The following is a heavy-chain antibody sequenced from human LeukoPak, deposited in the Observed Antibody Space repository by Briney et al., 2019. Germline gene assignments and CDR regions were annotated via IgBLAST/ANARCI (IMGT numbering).Heavy chain of an antibody. CDR1: GFTFSRYW. V-gene: IGHV3-48*03. Sequence: SGGSLRLSCAASGFTFSRYWMNWVRQAPGKGLEWVSYISSSGSTIYYADSVKGRFTISRDNAKNSLYLQMNSLRAEDTAVYYCAREEVTMVRGVTTPPDYYYGMDVWGQGTTVTVSS. D-gene: IGHD3-10*01. CDR3: AREEVTMVRGVTTPPDYYYGMDV. J-gene: IGHJ6*02. CDR2: ISSSGSTI.